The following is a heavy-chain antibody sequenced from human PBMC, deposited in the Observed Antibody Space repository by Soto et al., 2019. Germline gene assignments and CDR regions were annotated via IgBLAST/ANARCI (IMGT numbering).Heavy chain of an antibody. CDR1: GGSISSYY. Sequence: TSETLSLTCTVSGGSISSYYWSWIRQPPGKGLEWIGYIYYSGSTNYNPSLKSRITISVDTSKNQFSLKLSSVTAADTAVYYCARDDHVDTSMGLWGRGTLVTVSS. D-gene: IGHD5-18*01. CDR3: ARDDHVDTSMGL. V-gene: IGHV4-59*12. J-gene: IGHJ4*02. CDR2: IYYSGST.